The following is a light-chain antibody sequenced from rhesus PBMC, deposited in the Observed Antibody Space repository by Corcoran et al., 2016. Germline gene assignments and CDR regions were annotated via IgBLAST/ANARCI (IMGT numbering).Light chain of an antibody. Sequence: DIQMTQSPSSLSASVGDTVTITCRASQSISSWLAWYQQKPGKAPKLLIYKASSLTSGVPSRFRGSGSVTDFTLTISSLQSEDFATYYCQQYSSSPRTFGQGTKVEIK. J-gene: IGKJ1*01. V-gene: IGKV1-22*01. CDR3: QQYSSSPRT. CDR1: QSISSW. CDR2: KAS.